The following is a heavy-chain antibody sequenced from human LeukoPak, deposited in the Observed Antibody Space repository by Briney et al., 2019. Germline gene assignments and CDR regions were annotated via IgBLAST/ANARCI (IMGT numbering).Heavy chain of an antibody. V-gene: IGHV3-23*01. Sequence: GGSLRLSCAASGFIFSSYAMSWVRQAPGKGLEWVSGISGSGGGTYYADSVKGRFTISRDNSKSTLYLQMNSLRAEDTAVYYCARVSSGSLKVYYFDYWGQGTLVTVSS. CDR2: ISGSGGGT. CDR1: GFIFSSYA. D-gene: IGHD3-10*01. CDR3: ARVSSGSLKVYYFDY. J-gene: IGHJ4*02.